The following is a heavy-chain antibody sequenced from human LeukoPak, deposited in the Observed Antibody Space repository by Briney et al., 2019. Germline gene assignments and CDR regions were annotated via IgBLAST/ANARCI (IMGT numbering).Heavy chain of an antibody. CDR1: GFTFSSYA. CDR2: ISGSGGST. V-gene: IGHV3-23*01. CDR3: AKWGAAYDFWSGYLPNWFDP. D-gene: IGHD3-3*01. Sequence: GGSLRLSCAASGFTFSSYAMSWVRQAPGKGLEWVSAISGSGGSTYYADSVKGRFTISRDNSKNTLYLQMNSLRAEDTAVYYCAKWGAAYDFWSGYLPNWFDPWGQGTLVTVSS. J-gene: IGHJ5*02.